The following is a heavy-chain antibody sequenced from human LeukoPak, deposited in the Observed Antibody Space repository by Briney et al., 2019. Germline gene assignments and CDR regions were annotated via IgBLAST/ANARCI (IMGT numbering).Heavy chain of an antibody. CDR1: GDSIRSGTNN. CDR3: ARTRAFWSGYFDY. Sequence: SETLSLTCAVSGDSIRSGTNNWSWIRQPPGKGLEWIGYIYHSGSTYYNPSLQSRVTISVDTSKSQFSLKLSSVTAADTAVYHCARTRAFWSGYFDYWGQGILVTVSS. J-gene: IGHJ4*02. D-gene: IGHD3-3*01. V-gene: IGHV4-30-2*01. CDR2: IYHSGST.